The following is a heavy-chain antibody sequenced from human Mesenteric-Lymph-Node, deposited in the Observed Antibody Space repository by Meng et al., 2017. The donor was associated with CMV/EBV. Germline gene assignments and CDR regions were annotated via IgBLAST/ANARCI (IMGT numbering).Heavy chain of an antibody. V-gene: IGHV3-13*01. D-gene: IGHD1-7*01. J-gene: IGHJ4*02. CDR3: AKDNWNSYYFDY. Sequence: GGSLRLSCAASGFTFSSYDMHWVRQATGKGLEWVSAIGTAGDTYYPGSVKGRFTISRDNSKNTLYLQMNSLRAEDTAVYYCAKDNWNSYYFDYWGQGTLVTVSS. CDR1: GFTFSSYD. CDR2: IGTAGDT.